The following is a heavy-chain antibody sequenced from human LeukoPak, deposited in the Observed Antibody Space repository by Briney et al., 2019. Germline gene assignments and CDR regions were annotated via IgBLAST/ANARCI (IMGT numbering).Heavy chain of an antibody. V-gene: IGHV1-8*01. Sequence: GASVKVSCKASGYTFTNYDIHWVRQATGQGLEWMGWMNPNSGNTGSAQKFRCRVTMTRDTSISTAYMELSSLRSEDTAVYYCTRGRPSSFDNWGQETPVTVSS. J-gene: IGHJ4*02. CDR3: TRGRPSSFDN. CDR2: MNPNSGNT. CDR1: GYTFTNYD.